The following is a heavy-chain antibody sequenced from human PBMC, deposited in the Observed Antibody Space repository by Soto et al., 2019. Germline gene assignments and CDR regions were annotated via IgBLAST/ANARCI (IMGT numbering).Heavy chain of an antibody. CDR2: ISSSGDII. CDR3: ARVREAYCGGDCYFGLASYYGMDV. Sequence: GGSLRLSCAASGFTFSDYYMSWIRQAPGKGLEWVSYISSSGDIIYYADSVKGRFTTSRDNAKNSLYLQMNSLRAEDTAVYYCARVREAYCGGDCYFGLASYYGMDVWGQGTTVTVSS. CDR1: GFTFSDYY. V-gene: IGHV3-11*04. D-gene: IGHD2-21*02. J-gene: IGHJ6*02.